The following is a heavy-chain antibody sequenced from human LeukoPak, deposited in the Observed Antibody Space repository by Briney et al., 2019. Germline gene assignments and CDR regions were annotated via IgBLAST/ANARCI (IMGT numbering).Heavy chain of an antibody. D-gene: IGHD2-21*02. CDR3: ARDPYCGGDCYSYFDY. V-gene: IGHV1-18*01. CDR2: ISAYNGNT. CDR1: GYTFTSYG. J-gene: IGHJ4*02. Sequence: GASVKVSCKASGYTFTSYGISWVRQAPGQGLEWMGWISAYNGNTNYAQKLQGRVTITRNTSISTAYMELSSLRSEDTAVYYCARDPYCGGDCYSYFDYWGQGTLVTVSS.